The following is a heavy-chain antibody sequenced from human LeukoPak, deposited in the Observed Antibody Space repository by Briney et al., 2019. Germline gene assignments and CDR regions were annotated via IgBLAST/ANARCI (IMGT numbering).Heavy chain of an antibody. D-gene: IGHD3-10*01. Sequence: GGSLRLPCAASGFTFSSYSMNWVRQAPGKGLEWVSSISSSSNYIYYADSVKGRFTISRDNAKNSLNLQMNSLRAEDTAVYYCARDLVLLWFGEFLSWFDPWGQGTLVTVSS. CDR1: GFTFSSYS. CDR3: ARDLVLLWFGEFLSWFDP. V-gene: IGHV3-21*04. CDR2: ISSSSNYI. J-gene: IGHJ5*02.